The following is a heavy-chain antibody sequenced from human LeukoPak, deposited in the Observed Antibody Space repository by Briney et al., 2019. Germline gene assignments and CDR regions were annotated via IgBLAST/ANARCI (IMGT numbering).Heavy chain of an antibody. CDR2: ITDRAIYGRGGTT. CDR1: GFTFSSYV. D-gene: IGHD6-13*01. V-gene: IGHV3-23*01. J-gene: IGHJ3*02. CDR3: AKVIVAAGLDAFDI. Sequence: GGSLRLSCAASGFTFSSYVMSWVRQAPGKGLEWVSAITDRAIYGRGGTTYYADSVKGRFTISRDNSKNTLYLQMNSLRAEDTAMYYCAKVIVAAGLDAFDIWGQGTMVTVSS.